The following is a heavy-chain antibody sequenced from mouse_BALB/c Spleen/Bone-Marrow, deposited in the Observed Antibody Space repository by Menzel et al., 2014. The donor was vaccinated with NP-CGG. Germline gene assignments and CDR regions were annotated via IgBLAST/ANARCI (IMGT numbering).Heavy chain of an antibody. J-gene: IGHJ4*01. CDR1: GFTFTDYY. Sequence: EVKLVESGGGLVQPGGSLRLSCATSGFTFTDYYMSWVRQPPGKALEWLGFIRNKANGYTTEYSASVKGRFTISRDNSQSILYRQMNTLRAEDSATYYCARDDAMDYWGQGTSVTVSS. CDR2: IRNKANGYTT. CDR3: ARDDAMDY. V-gene: IGHV7-3*02.